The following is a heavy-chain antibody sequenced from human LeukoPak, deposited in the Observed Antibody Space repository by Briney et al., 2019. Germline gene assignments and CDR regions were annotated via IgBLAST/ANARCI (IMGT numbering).Heavy chain of an antibody. V-gene: IGHV3-30-3*01. Sequence: GRSLRLSCAASGFTFSSYAMHWVRQAPGKGLEWVAVISYDGSNKYYADSVKGRFTIPRDNSKNTLYLQMNSLRAEDTAVYYCARDTDYWGQGTLVTVSS. CDR3: ARDTDY. J-gene: IGHJ4*02. CDR2: ISYDGSNK. CDR1: GFTFSSYA.